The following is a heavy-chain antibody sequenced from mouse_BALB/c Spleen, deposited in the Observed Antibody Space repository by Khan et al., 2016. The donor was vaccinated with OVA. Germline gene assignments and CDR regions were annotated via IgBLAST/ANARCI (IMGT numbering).Heavy chain of an antibody. CDR2: ISTYYGHA. Sequence: QVQLKQSGAELVRPGVSVKLSCKGSGHTFTDYAMHWMKQSHAKSLEWIGVISTYYGHATYNQKFKGKATMTVDKSSSTAYMELARLTSEDSAIYYCARGGRFAYWGQGTLVTVSA. V-gene: IGHV1S137*01. J-gene: IGHJ3*01. CDR3: ARGGRFAY. CDR1: GHTFTDYA. D-gene: IGHD3-3*01.